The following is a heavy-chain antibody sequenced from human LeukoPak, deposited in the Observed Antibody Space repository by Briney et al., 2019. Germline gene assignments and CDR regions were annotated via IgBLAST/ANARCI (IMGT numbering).Heavy chain of an antibody. V-gene: IGHV1-18*01. CDR1: SYTFTNYA. Sequence: ASVKVSCKASSYTFTNYAFTWVRQAPGQGLEWMGWISAYNGNTNYAQKLQGRVTMTTDTSTSTAYMELRSLRSDDTAVYYCARGLQWLTRRHTWFDPWGQGTLVTVSS. J-gene: IGHJ5*02. CDR3: ARGLQWLTRRHTWFDP. CDR2: ISAYNGNT. D-gene: IGHD3-3*01.